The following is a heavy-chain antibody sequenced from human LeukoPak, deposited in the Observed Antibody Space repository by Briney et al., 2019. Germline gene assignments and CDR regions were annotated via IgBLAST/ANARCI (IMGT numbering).Heavy chain of an antibody. Sequence: GGSLRLSCAASGFAFSTYSMNWVRQAPGKWLEWASYISDGSLAISYADSVKGRFTISRDNAKNSLYLQMNSLRDEDTAVYYCVRDSRTSMDVWGQGTTVTVSS. CDR2: ISDGSLAI. CDR3: VRDSRTSMDV. V-gene: IGHV3-48*02. CDR1: GFAFSTYS. J-gene: IGHJ6*02.